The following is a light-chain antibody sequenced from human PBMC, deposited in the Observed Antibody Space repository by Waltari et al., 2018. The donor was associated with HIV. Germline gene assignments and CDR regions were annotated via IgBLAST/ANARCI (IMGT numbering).Light chain of an antibody. V-gene: IGLV1-40*01. J-gene: IGLJ3*02. CDR1: ASNIGAGFD. Sequence: SVLTQPPSVSGAPGQSVSISCSGNASNIGAGFDVHWYRQSPGTAPKLVIFGDPVRSAVITDRFSGARSLNSVSLDISGLRAEDAGDYYCQSYDISLTGLWVFGGGTKLTVL. CDR3: QSYDISLTGLWV. CDR2: GDP.